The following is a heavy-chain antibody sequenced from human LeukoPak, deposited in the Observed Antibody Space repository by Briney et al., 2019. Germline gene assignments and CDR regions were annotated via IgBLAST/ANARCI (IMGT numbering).Heavy chain of an antibody. D-gene: IGHD5-18*01. Sequence: PGGSLRLSCAASGFTFSSYEMNWVRQAPGKGLEWVSYISSSGSTIYYADSVKGRFTISRDNAKNSLYLQMNSLRAEDTAVYYCARSYVDTAMALDYWGQGTLVTVSS. CDR2: ISSSGSTI. CDR3: ARSYVDTAMALDY. V-gene: IGHV3-48*03. CDR1: GFTFSSYE. J-gene: IGHJ4*02.